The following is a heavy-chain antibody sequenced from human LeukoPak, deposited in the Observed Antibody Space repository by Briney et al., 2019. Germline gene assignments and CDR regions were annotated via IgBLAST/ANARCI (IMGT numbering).Heavy chain of an antibody. Sequence: PGGSLRLSCAASGFTFSSYELNWVRQAPGKGLEWVAVIWYDGSNKYYADSVKGRFTISRDNSKNTLYLQMNSLRAEDTAVYYCARDHPQFYGDYHYYYYGMDVWGQGTTVTVSS. D-gene: IGHD4-17*01. J-gene: IGHJ6*02. CDR1: GFTFSSYE. CDR3: ARDHPQFYGDYHYYYYGMDV. V-gene: IGHV3-33*08. CDR2: IWYDGSNK.